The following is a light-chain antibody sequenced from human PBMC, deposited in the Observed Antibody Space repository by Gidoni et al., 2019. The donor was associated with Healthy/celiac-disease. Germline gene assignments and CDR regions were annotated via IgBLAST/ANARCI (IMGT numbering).Light chain of an antibody. CDR2: DAS. CDR3: QQYDNLPT. J-gene: IGKJ4*01. V-gene: IGKV1-33*01. Sequence: DIQMTQSPSSLSASEGDRVTITCQASQDISNYLNWYQQKPGKAPKLLIYDASNLETGVPSRFSGSGSGTDLTFTISSLQPEDIATYYCQQYDNLPTFGGXTKVEIK. CDR1: QDISNY.